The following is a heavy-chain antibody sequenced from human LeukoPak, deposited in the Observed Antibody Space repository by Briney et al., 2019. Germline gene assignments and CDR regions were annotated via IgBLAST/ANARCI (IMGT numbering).Heavy chain of an antibody. V-gene: IGHV1-2*02. D-gene: IGHD2-15*01. J-gene: IGHJ5*02. CDR2: INPNSGGT. CDR1: GYTFTGYY. Sequence: SVKVSCKASGYTFTGYYMHWVRQAPGQGLEWMGWINPNSGGTNHAQKFQGRVTMTRDTSISTAYMELSRLRSDDTAVYYCARGYCSGGSCYALNPWGQGTLVTVSS. CDR3: ARGYCSGGSCYALNP.